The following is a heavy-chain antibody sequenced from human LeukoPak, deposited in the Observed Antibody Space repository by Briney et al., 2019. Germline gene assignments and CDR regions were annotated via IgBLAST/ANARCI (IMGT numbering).Heavy chain of an antibody. CDR2: IYYSGST. CDR1: GCSISSYY. J-gene: IGHJ6*02. CDR3: ERDRSYGPSGYYYGMDV. Sequence: SETLSLTCTVSGCSISSYYMSWIRQPPGKGLEWIGYIYYSGSTTYNPSLKNRGNISVDTSKNQFSLKLSSVTAADTAVYYCERDRSYGPSGYYYGMDVWGQGTTVTVSS. D-gene: IGHD5-18*01. V-gene: IGHV4-59*01.